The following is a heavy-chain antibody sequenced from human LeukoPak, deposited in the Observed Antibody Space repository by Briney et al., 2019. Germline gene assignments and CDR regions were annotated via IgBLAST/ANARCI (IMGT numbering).Heavy chain of an antibody. J-gene: IGHJ4*02. D-gene: IGHD3-9*01. CDR2: FDPEDGET. CDR3: ATVFPDYDILTGYYKAASFDY. Sequence: ASVKVSCKVFGYTLTELSMHWVRQAPGKGLEWMGGFDPEDGETIYAQKFQGRVTMTEDTSTDTAYMELSSLRSEDTAVYYCATVFPDYDILTGYYKAASFDYWGQGTLVTVSS. V-gene: IGHV1-24*01. CDR1: GYTLTELS.